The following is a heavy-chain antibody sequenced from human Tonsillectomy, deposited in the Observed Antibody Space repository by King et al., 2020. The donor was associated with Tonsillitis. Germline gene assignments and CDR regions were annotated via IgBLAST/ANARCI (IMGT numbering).Heavy chain of an antibody. D-gene: IGHD4-17*01. J-gene: IGHJ6*02. CDR2: ILWNNGYS. V-gene: IGHV3-9*01. CDR3: VRDLVPGGADV. CDR1: GLIFDFYG. Sequence: EVQLVESGGGLVQPGRSLRLSCVGSGLIFDFYGVHWVRQAPGKGLEWVSGILWNNGYSGYADSVTGRFTISRENAENSLPLQMNNLRVEDTAVYYCVRDLVPGGADVWGQGTMVTVSS.